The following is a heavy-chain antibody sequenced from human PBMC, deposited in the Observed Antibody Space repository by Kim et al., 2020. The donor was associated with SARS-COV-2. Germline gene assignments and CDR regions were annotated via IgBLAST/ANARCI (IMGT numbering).Heavy chain of an antibody. CDR1: GFIFTGYV. V-gene: IGHV3-48*01. D-gene: IGHD2-21*02. J-gene: IGHJ4*02. CDR3: AKDRDDAGDFLFDY. CDR2: INQNSMII. Sequence: GGSLRLSCAASGFIFTGYVMHWVRQAPGKGLEWVSYINQNSMIIYYADSVKGRFTISRDNSKNTLFLQMNSLRAEVTAVYYCAKDRDDAGDFLFDYWGQGAPVTVSS.